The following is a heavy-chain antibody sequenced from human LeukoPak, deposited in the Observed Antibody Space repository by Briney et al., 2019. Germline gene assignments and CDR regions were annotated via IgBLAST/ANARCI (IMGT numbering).Heavy chain of an antibody. Sequence: GGSLRLSCAASEFTISRYWMHWVRQAPGKGLVWVSNINNDGSITTYADSVRGRFTISRDNVKNTLFLQMNSLGAEDTALYYCARGWNTTPRSGFDIWGLGTMVTVSS. CDR3: ARGWNTTPRSGFDI. V-gene: IGHV3-74*01. J-gene: IGHJ3*02. CDR1: EFTISRYW. D-gene: IGHD1/OR15-1a*01. CDR2: INNDGSIT.